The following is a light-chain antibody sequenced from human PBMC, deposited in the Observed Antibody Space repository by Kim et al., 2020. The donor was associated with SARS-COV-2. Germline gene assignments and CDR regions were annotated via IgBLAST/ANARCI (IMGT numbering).Light chain of an antibody. CDR2: GDK. V-gene: IGLV3-19*01. J-gene: IGLJ3*02. CDR1: SLRGYY. Sequence: SSELTQDHAVSVALGQTVTITCQGDSLRGYYASWFRQKSGQAPILVIYGDKNRPSGIPDRFSGSGSGNTASLTITGAQAEDEADYYCNSRDSSGNHVLFGGGTQLTVL. CDR3: NSRDSSGNHVL.